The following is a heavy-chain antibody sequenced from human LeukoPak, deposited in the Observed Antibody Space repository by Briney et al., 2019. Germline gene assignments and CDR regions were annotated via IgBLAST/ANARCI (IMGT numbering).Heavy chain of an antibody. CDR1: GFTFSSYA. CDR3: AREGYCSSTSCSRGDDFDY. J-gene: IGHJ4*02. D-gene: IGHD2-2*01. Sequence: PGGSLRLSCAASGFTFSSYAMSWVRQAPGKGLEWVSAISGSGGSTYYADSVKGRFTISRDNAKNSLYLQMNSLRAEDTAVYYCAREGYCSSTSCSRGDDFDYWGQGTLVTVSS. CDR2: ISGSGGST. V-gene: IGHV3-23*01.